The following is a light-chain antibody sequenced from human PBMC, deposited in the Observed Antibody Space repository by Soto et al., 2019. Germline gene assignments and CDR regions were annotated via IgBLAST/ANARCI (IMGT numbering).Light chain of an antibody. CDR2: EVS. J-gene: IGLJ1*01. CDR3: SSYTSSSTPYYV. V-gene: IGLV2-14*01. Sequence: QSALTQPASVSGSPGQSITISCTGTSSDVGGYNCVSWYQQHPGKAPKLMIYEVSNRPSGVSNRFSGSKSGNTASLTISGLQAEDEADYYCSSYTSSSTPYYVFGTGTKVTVL. CDR1: SSDVGGYNC.